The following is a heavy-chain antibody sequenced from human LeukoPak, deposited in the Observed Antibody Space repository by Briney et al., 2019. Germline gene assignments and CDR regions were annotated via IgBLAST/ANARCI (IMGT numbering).Heavy chain of an antibody. CDR3: AREYWGSFDY. D-gene: IGHD7-27*01. V-gene: IGHV3-30-3*01. CDR1: GFTFSSYA. CDR2: ISYDGSNK. J-gene: IGHJ4*02. Sequence: PGGSLRLSCAASGFTFSSYAMHWVRQAPGKGLEWVAVISYDGSNKYYADFVKGRFTISRDNSKNTLYLQMNSLRAEDTAVYYCAREYWGSFDYWGQGTLVTVSS.